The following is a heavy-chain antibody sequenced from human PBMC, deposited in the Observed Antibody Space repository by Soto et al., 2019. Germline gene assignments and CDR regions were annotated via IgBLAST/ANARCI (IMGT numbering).Heavy chain of an antibody. Sequence: EVQLVESGGGLVQPGGSLRLSCAASGFTFSTYSMNWVRQAPGKWLEWIAYITSSSSTIFYADSVKGRFTISRDNAKNSLYLQMNRLRDEDTSVYYCARDNGIAGSVDPWGQGTLVTVSS. V-gene: IGHV3-48*02. CDR1: GFTFSTYS. CDR2: ITSSSSTI. J-gene: IGHJ5*02. D-gene: IGHD6-13*01. CDR3: ARDNGIAGSVDP.